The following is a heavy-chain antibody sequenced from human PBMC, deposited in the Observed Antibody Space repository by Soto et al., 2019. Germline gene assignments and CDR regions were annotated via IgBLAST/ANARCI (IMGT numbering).Heavy chain of an antibody. V-gene: IGHV4-39*01. CDR2: IYYSGST. CDR3: ARHSGPIAARDYYYGMDV. Sequence: PSETLSLTCTVSGGSISSSSYYWGWIRQPPGKGLEWIGSIYYSGSTYYNPSLKSRVTISVDTSKNQFSLKLSSVTAADTAVYYCARHSGPIAARDYYYGMDVWGQGTTVTVSS. D-gene: IGHD6-6*01. J-gene: IGHJ6*02. CDR1: GGSISSSSYY.